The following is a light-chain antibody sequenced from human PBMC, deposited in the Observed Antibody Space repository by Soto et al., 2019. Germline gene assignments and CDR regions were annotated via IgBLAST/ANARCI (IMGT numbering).Light chain of an antibody. J-gene: IGLJ1*01. V-gene: IGLV2-14*03. CDR3: SSHTSSGTYV. Sequence: QSALTQPASVSGSPGQSITLSCTGTSSDVGGYNYVSWYQQHPGKAPKLIIYDVSNRPAGVSNRFSASKSGNTASLTISGLQAEDEADYYCSSHTSSGTYVFGTGTKVTLL. CDR2: DVS. CDR1: SSDVGGYNY.